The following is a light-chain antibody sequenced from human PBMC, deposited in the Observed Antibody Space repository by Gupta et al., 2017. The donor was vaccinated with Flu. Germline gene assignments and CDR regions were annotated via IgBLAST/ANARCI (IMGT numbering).Light chain of an antibody. CDR1: QNICTS. CDR2: YAS. V-gene: IGKV6-21*01. Sequence: KEKVTITCRASQNICTSLNWYQQKPDQSPKLLIKYASQSFSGVPSRFSGSGSGTDFTLTINSLEAEDAATYYCHQSSNLPWTFGQGTKVEIK. CDR3: HQSSNLPWT. J-gene: IGKJ1*01.